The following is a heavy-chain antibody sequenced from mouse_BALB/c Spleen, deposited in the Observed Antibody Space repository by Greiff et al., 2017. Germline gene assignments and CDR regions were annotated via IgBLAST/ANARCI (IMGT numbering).Heavy chain of an antibody. CDR1: GFNIKDTY. CDR2: IDPANGNT. V-gene: IGHV14-3*02. D-gene: IGHD4-1*01. Sequence: EVKLQESGAELVKPGASVKLSCTASGFNIKDTYMHWVKQRPEQGLEWIGRIDPANGNTKYDPKFQGKATITADTSSNTAYLQLSSLTSEDTAVYYCARTTGTSGFAYWGQGTLVTVSA. CDR3: ARTTGTSGFAY. J-gene: IGHJ3*01.